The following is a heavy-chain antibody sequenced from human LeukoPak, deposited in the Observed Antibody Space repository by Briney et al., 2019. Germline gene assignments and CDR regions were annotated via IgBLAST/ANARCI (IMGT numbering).Heavy chain of an antibody. D-gene: IGHD3-22*01. V-gene: IGHV4-61*02. CDR1: GVSISSGSYY. CDR2: IYTSGST. CDR3: AGVGGYYRVDY. Sequence: SETLSLTCTVSGVSISSGSYYWSWLRQPAGKGLEWIGRIYTSGSTNYNPSLKSRVTISVDTSKNQFSLKLSSVTAADTAVYYCAGVGGYYRVDYWGQGTLVTVSS. J-gene: IGHJ4*02.